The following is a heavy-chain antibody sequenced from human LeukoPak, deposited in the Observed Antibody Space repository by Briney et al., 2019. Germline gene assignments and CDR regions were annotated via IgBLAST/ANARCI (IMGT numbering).Heavy chain of an antibody. J-gene: IGHJ4*02. D-gene: IGHD3-9*01. CDR3: ARGLRYFDWFLDY. CDR1: GGTFSSYA. CDR2: INPNSGGT. Sequence: ASVKVSCKASGGTFSSYAISWVRQAPGQGLEWMGWINPNSGGTNYAQKFQGRVTMTRDTSISTAYMELSRLRSDDTAVYYCARGLRYFDWFLDYWGQGTLVTVSS. V-gene: IGHV1-2*02.